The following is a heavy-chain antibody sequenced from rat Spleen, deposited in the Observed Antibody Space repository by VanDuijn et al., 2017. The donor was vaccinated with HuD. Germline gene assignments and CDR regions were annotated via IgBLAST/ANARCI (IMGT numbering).Heavy chain of an antibody. CDR1: GFTFSSYW. Sequence: EVQLVESGGGLVQPGRSLKLSCVASGFTFSSYWMYWIRQAPGKGLEWVATITSGGSNTYYPDSVKGRFTISRDHAKSILYLQMDSLRSEDTATYYCATAGARVSRFAYWGQGTLVTVSS. CDR3: ATAGARVSRFAY. J-gene: IGHJ3*01. D-gene: IGHD1-4*01. V-gene: IGHV5-58*01. CDR2: ITSGGSNT.